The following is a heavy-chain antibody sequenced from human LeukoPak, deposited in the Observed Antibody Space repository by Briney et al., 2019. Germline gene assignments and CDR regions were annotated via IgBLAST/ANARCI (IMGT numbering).Heavy chain of an antibody. CDR3: ATMGYDFWSGYWPDY. D-gene: IGHD3-3*01. Sequence: GGSLRLSSAASGFTFSSYAMSWVRQAPGKGLEWVSTISGSGGSTDYADSVKGRFTISRDNSKNTLYLQMDSLGAEDTAEYYCATMGYDFWSGYWPDYWGQGTLVTVSS. V-gene: IGHV3-23*01. CDR1: GFTFSSYA. CDR2: ISGSGGST. J-gene: IGHJ4*02.